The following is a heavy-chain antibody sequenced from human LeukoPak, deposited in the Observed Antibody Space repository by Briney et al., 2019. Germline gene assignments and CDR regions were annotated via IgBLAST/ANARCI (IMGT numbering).Heavy chain of an antibody. Sequence: GASVKVSCKASGYTFTSYGITWVRQAPGQGLEWMGWINPNSGGTNYAQKFQGRVTMTRDTSITTAYMELSRLRSDDTAVYYCARVGGNLPWYYYYYYGMDVWGQGTTVTVSS. V-gene: IGHV1-2*02. CDR1: GYTFTSYG. CDR3: ARVGGNLPWYYYYYYGMDV. J-gene: IGHJ6*02. D-gene: IGHD4-23*01. CDR2: INPNSGGT.